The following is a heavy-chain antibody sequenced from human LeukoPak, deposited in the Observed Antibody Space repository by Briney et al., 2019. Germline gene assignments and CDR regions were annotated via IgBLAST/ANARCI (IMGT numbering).Heavy chain of an antibody. J-gene: IGHJ4*02. CDR1: GGSISSTNW. CDR3: AGGAN. V-gene: IGHV3-7*04. Sequence: PSETLSLTCGVSGGSISSTNWWSWVRQAPGQGLEWVANINPDGSGKYYVDSVKGRFTISRDDAKNSLYLQMNSLRAEDTAVYYCAGGANWGQGTPVTVSS. CDR2: INPDGSGK.